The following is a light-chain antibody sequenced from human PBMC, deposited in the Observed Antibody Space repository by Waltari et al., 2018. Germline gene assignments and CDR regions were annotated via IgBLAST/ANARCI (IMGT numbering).Light chain of an antibody. CDR2: EAS. Sequence: DIQMTQSPSTLVASIGDRLPITCRASQSLGRLLAWYQQKPGKAPKLLIYEASSLGSGVPSRFSGSGSETEFTLTISSLQPDDFATYYCQQYDFFWTFGQGTKVEIK. CDR3: QQYDFFWT. V-gene: IGKV1-5*03. CDR1: QSLGRL. J-gene: IGKJ1*01.